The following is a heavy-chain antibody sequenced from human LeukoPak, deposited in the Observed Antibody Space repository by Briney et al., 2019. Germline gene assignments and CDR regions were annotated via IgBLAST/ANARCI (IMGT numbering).Heavy chain of an antibody. V-gene: IGHV4-39*07. J-gene: IGHJ4*02. CDR3: ARDIGDWGFYGPTFDY. Sequence: SETLSLTCTVSGGSISSSSYYWGWIRQPPGKGLEWIGSIYYSGSTYYNPSLKSRVTISVDTSKNQFSLKVSSVTAADTAVYYCARDIGDWGFYGPTFDYWGQGTLVTVSS. D-gene: IGHD2-21*02. CDR2: IYYSGST. CDR1: GGSISSSSYY.